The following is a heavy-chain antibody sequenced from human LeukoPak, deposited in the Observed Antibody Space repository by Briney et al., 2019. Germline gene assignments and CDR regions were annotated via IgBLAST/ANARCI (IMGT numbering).Heavy chain of an antibody. D-gene: IGHD3-10*01. J-gene: IGHJ4*02. CDR1: GYSISSGYY. Sequence: PSETLSLTCTVSGYSISSGYYWSWIRQPPGKGLEWIGYIYYSGSTNYNPSLKSRVTISVDTSKNQFSLKLSSVTAADTAVYYCARDLGETTDYWGQGTLVTVSS. V-gene: IGHV4-61*01. CDR3: ARDLGETTDY. CDR2: IYYSGST.